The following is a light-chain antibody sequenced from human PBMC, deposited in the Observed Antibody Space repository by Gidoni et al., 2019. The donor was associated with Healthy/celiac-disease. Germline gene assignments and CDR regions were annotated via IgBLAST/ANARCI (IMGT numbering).Light chain of an antibody. J-gene: IGKJ3*01. V-gene: IGKV1-5*03. CDR3: QHYDSFPFT. CDR2: NSS. Sequence: DIQMTQYPSTLSASVGDRVTITCRASQSVSNWLAWYQQKPGKAPNLLIYNSSILDSGVPSRFSVRGSGTEFTLTISSLQPYDFATYYCQHYDSFPFTFGPGTKVDIK. CDR1: QSVSNW.